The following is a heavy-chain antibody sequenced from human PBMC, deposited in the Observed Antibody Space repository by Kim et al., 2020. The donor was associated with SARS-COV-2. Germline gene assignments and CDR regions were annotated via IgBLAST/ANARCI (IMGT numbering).Heavy chain of an antibody. CDR1: GGSISSSSYY. Sequence: SETLSLTCTVSGGSISSSSYYWGWIRQPPGKGLEWIGSIYYSGSTYYNPSLKSRVTISVDTSKNQFSLKLSSVTAADTAVYYCARAYGSGNWGRFDPWGQGTLVTVSS. D-gene: IGHD3-10*01. V-gene: IGHV4-39*07. CDR3: ARAYGSGNWGRFDP. CDR2: IYYSGST. J-gene: IGHJ5*02.